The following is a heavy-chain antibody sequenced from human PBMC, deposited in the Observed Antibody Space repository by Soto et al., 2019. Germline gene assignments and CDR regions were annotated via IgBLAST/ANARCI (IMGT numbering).Heavy chain of an antibody. CDR1: GFTFSSYD. J-gene: IGHJ4*02. Sequence: GGSLRLSCAASGFTFSSYDMHWVRQATGKGLEWVSAIGTAGDTYYPGSVKGRFTISRENAKNSLYLQMNSLRAGDTAVYYCARDGGGGGYDYWGQGTLVTVSS. V-gene: IGHV3-13*01. D-gene: IGHD2-15*01. CDR2: IGTAGDT. CDR3: ARDGGGGGYDY.